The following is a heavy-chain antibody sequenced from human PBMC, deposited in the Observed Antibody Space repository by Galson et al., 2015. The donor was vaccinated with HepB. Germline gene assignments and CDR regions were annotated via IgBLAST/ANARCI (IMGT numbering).Heavy chain of an antibody. D-gene: IGHD3-9*01. CDR1: GDSVSSNSGA. CDR2: TYYRSKWFD. CDR3: ARDNAWLFDY. J-gene: IGHJ4*02. Sequence: CAISGDSVSSNSGAWNWIRQSPSRGLEWLGRTYYRSKWFDDYAVSVKSRVNIKPDTSKNQFSLQLNSVTPEDTAVYYCARDNAWLFDYWGQGTLVTVSS. V-gene: IGHV6-1*01.